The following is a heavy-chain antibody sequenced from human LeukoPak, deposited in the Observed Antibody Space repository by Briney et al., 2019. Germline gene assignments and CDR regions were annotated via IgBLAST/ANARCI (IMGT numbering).Heavy chain of an antibody. CDR1: GYTFTGYY. V-gene: IGHV1-2*02. J-gene: IGHJ4*02. Sequence: ASVKVSCKASGYTFTGYYMHWVRQAPGQGLEWMGWINPNSGGTNYAQKFQGRVTMTRDTSISTAYMELSRLRSDDTAVYYCARDLTVVVTAYYFDYWGRGTLVTVSS. CDR3: ARDLTVVVTAYYFDY. D-gene: IGHD2-21*02. CDR2: INPNSGGT.